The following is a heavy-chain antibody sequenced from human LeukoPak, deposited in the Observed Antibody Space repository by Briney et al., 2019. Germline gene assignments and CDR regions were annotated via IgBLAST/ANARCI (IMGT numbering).Heavy chain of an antibody. J-gene: IGHJ5*02. CDR1: GFTFSDHY. V-gene: IGHV3-72*01. D-gene: IGHD1-7*01. CDR2: TRNKANSYTT. CDR3: ARENWNYVSWFDP. Sequence: GGALRLSCAASGFTFSDHYMYWVRQAPGKGLEWVGRTRNKANSYTTEYAASVKGRFTISRDDSKNSLYLQMNSLKTEDTAVYYCARENWNYVSWFDPWGQGTLVTVSS.